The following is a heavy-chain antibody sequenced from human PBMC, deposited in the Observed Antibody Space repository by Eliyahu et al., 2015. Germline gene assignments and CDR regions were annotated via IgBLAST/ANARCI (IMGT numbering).Heavy chain of an antibody. J-gene: IGHJ4*02. CDR1: LSSYA. Sequence: LSSYAMSWVRQAPGEGLEWVSAISGSGGRTYYADSVKGRFTISRDTSKNTLYLQMNSLRAQDTAVYYCAKDRPDGYSSYHFDYWGQGTLVTVSS. D-gene: IGHD5-18*01. CDR3: AKDRPDGYSSYHFDY. CDR2: ISGSGGRT. V-gene: IGHV3-23*01.